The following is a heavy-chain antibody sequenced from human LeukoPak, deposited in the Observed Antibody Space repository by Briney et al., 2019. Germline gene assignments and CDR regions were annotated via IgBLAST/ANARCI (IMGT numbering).Heavy chain of an antibody. J-gene: IGHJ5*02. CDR2: IYYNGRS. V-gene: IGHV4-39*07. CDR3: TKDSFGAVRDS. D-gene: IGHD1-26*01. CDR1: GDSMIDNNFY. Sequence: SETLSLTCTASGDSMIDNNFYWGWTRQSPQKGLEWIASIYYNGRSLYNPSLRSRVTISLDAPKNQIFLKLSSVTAADTAVYYCTKDSFGAVRDSWGRGILVTVSS.